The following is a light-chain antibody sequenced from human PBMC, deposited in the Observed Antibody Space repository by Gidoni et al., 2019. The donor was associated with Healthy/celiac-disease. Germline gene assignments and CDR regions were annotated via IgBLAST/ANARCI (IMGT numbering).Light chain of an antibody. V-gene: IGKV1-33*01. CDR3: QQYDNLPRT. CDR1: HDISNY. J-gene: IGKJ1*01. Sequence: DIQMTQSPSSLSASVGDRVTITCQASHDISNYLNWYQQKPGKAPKLLIYDASNLETGVPSRFSGSGSGTDFTFTISSLQPEDIATYYCQQYDNLPRTFXQXTKVEIK. CDR2: DAS.